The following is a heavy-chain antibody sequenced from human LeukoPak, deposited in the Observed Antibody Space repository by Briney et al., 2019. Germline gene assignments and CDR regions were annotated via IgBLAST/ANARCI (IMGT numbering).Heavy chain of an antibody. CDR2: IYHSGST. J-gene: IGHJ5*02. CDR3: ARGVDYGDYGGWFDP. D-gene: IGHD4-17*01. Sequence: PSETLSLTCTVSGGSISSSSYYWGWIRQPPGKGLEWIGSIYHSGSTYYNPSLKSRVTMSVDTSKNQFSLKLSSVTAADTAVYYCARGVDYGDYGGWFDPWGQRTLVTVSS. CDR1: GGSISSSSYY. V-gene: IGHV4-39*07.